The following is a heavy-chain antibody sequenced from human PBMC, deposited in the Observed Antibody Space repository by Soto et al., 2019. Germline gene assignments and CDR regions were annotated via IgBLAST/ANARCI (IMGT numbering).Heavy chain of an antibody. Sequence: ASVKVSCKASGYTFTSYAMHWVRQAPGQRLEWMGWINAGNGNTKYSQKFQGRVTITRDTSASTAYMELSSLRSEDTAVYYCARDFCSSTSCYVPTLDYYYYGMDVWGQGTTVTVSS. CDR3: ARDFCSSTSCYVPTLDYYYYGMDV. CDR1: GYTFTSYA. D-gene: IGHD2-2*01. CDR2: INAGNGNT. J-gene: IGHJ6*02. V-gene: IGHV1-3*01.